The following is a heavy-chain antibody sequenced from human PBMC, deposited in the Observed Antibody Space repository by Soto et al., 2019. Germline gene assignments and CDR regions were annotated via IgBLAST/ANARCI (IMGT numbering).Heavy chain of an antibody. Sequence: SVKVSCKASGGTFSSYAISWVRQAPGQGLEWMGGIIPIFGTANYAQKFQGRVTITADESTSTAYMELSSLRSEDTAVYYCARTVGCSSTSCGSYGMAVWGQGTTVTVSS. J-gene: IGHJ6*02. D-gene: IGHD2-2*01. CDR2: IIPIFGTA. V-gene: IGHV1-69*13. CDR1: GGTFSSYA. CDR3: ARTVGCSSTSCGSYGMAV.